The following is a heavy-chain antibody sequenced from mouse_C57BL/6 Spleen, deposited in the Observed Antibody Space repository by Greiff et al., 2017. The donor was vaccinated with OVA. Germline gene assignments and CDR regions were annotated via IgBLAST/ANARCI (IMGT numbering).Heavy chain of an antibody. CDR3: ARDGSRGWFAY. CDR2: ISYSGST. CDR1: GYSITSGYD. Sequence: EVQLQQSGPGMVKPSQSLSLTCTVTGYSITSGYDWHWIRHFPGNKLEWMGYISYSGSTNYNPSLKSRISITHDTSKNHFFLKLNSVTTEDTATYYCARDGSRGWFAYWGQGTLVTVSA. D-gene: IGHD1-1*01. J-gene: IGHJ3*01. V-gene: IGHV3-1*01.